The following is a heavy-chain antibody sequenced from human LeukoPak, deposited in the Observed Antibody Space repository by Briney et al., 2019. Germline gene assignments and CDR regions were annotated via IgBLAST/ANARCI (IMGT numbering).Heavy chain of an antibody. CDR3: AKDSKPLTYYYDSSGGSDY. V-gene: IGHV3-11*01. CDR2: ISSSGSTK. J-gene: IGHJ4*02. CDR1: GFTFSDYY. Sequence: GGSLRLSCAASGFTFSDYYMSWIRQAPGEGLEWVSYISSSGSTKYYADSVKGRFTISRDNAKNSLYLQMNSLRAEDTALYYCAKDSKPLTYYYDSSGGSDYWGQGTLVTVSS. D-gene: IGHD3-22*01.